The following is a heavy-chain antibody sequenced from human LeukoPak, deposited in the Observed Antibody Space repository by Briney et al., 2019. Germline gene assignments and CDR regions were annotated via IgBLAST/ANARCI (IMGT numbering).Heavy chain of an antibody. CDR2: ISGSGDYT. Sequence: GGTLRLSCAASGFTFSNYGMSWVRQAPGKGLEWVSAISGSGDYTYYADSVKGRFTISRDNSKNTLYLQMNSLRAEDTAIYYCAKEGSQELAFDIWGQGTMVTVSS. CDR1: GFTFSNYG. V-gene: IGHV3-23*01. CDR3: AKEGSQELAFDI. J-gene: IGHJ3*02.